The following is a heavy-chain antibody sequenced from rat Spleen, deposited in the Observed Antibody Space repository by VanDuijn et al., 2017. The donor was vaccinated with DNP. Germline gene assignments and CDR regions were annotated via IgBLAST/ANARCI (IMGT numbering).Heavy chain of an antibody. CDR2: IIYDGSHT. CDR3: TKDLQWYAMDA. D-gene: IGHD1-1*01. Sequence: EVHLVESGGGVVQPGNSLKLSCVASGFTFSDSAMAWVRQSPKKGLEWVATIIYDGSHTFYRDSVKGRFTISRDNAENTVYLQMDSLRSEDTATYYCTKDLQWYAMDAWGQGTSVTVSA. J-gene: IGHJ4*01. CDR1: GFTFSDSA. V-gene: IGHV5-17*01.